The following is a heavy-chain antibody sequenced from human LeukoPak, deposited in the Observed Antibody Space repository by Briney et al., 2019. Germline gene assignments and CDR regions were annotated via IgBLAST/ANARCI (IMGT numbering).Heavy chain of an antibody. V-gene: IGHV4-34*01. D-gene: IGHD3-3*01. CDR3: ARVPLRFLEPFGY. CDR1: GGSFIGYY. Sequence: SETLSPTCAVYGGSFIGYYWSWIRQPPGKGLEWIGEINHSGGANYNPSLKSRVTISADTSKSQFSPKLGSVTAADTAVYYCARVPLRFLEPFGYWGPTALVTVSS. J-gene: IGHJ4*03. CDR2: INHSGGA.